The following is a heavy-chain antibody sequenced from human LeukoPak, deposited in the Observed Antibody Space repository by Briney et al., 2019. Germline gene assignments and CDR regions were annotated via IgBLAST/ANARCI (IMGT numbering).Heavy chain of an antibody. CDR2: IHYSGNT. J-gene: IGHJ4*02. V-gene: IGHV4-59*12. CDR3: ARIVATIGTVY. D-gene: IGHD5-12*01. CDR1: GASISSYY. Sequence: SSETLSLTCTVSGASISSYYWSWIRQPPGKGLEWIGHIHYSGNTDYNPSLKSRATTSIDTSKNQISLKVTAVTAADTAVYYCARIVATIGTVYWGQGTLVTVSS.